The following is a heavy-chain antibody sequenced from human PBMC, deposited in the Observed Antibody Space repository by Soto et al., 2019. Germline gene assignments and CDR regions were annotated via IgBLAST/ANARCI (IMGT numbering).Heavy chain of an antibody. J-gene: IGHJ6*03. V-gene: IGHV4-31*03. Sequence: PLSLPCPVSGGSLSSGCYYWSSHRPHPGKGLEWIGYIYYSGSTYYNPSLKSRVTISVDTSKNQFSLKLSSVTAADTAVYYCARRDSGYADYMDVWGKGTTVTVSS. CDR3: ARRDSGYADYMDV. D-gene: IGHD5-12*01. CDR1: GGSLSSGCYY. CDR2: IYYSGST.